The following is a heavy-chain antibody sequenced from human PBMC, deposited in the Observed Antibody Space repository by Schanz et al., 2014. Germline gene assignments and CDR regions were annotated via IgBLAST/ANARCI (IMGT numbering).Heavy chain of an antibody. J-gene: IGHJ4*02. D-gene: IGHD2-2*02. CDR2: ISDYNADT. V-gene: IGHV1-18*04. CDR3: ARIEIGRYPFDF. CDR1: GYTFTSYG. Sequence: QVQLVQSGAEVKKPGASVKVSCKASGYTFTSYGISWVRQAPGQGPEWMGWISDYNADTKYAQKVQGRVTMTTDTSTSTAYMELRSLRSDATAVYYCARIEIGRYPFDFWGQGTLVTVSS.